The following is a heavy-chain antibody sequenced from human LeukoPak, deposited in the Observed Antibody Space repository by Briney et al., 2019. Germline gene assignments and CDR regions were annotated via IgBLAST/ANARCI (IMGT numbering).Heavy chain of an antibody. J-gene: IGHJ4*02. CDR2: IYTSGST. CDR3: ASMVSSSRDYFDY. D-gene: IGHD6-6*01. CDR1: GGSISSGSYY. V-gene: IGHV4-61*02. Sequence: PSETLSLTCTVSGGSISSGSYYWSWIRQPAGKGLEWIGRIYTSGSTNYNPSLKSRVTISVDTSKNQFSLKLSSVTAADTAVYYCASMVSSSRDYFDYWGQGTLVTVSA.